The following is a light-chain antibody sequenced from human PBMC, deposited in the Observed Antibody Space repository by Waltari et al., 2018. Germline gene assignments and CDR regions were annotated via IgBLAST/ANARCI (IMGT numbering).Light chain of an antibody. Sequence: EVVLTQSPGTLSLSPGERATLSCRASQSVGNNYLAWYQQRPGQAPRLLIHGASARATGIPDRFSGSVSGTDFTLTISRLEPEDFAVYYCHQYAYSPLTFGGGTEVEIK. CDR1: QSVGNNY. CDR2: GAS. J-gene: IGKJ4*01. V-gene: IGKV3-20*01. CDR3: HQYAYSPLT.